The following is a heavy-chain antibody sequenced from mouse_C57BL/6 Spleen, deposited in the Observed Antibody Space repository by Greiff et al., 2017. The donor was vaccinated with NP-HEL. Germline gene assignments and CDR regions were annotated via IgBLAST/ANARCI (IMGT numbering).Heavy chain of an antibody. Sequence: QVQLKQSGAELMKPGASVKLSCKATGYTFTGYWIEWVKQRPGHGLEWIGEILPGSGSTNYNEKFKGKATFTADTPSNTAYMQLSSLTTEDSAIYYCARWGIYYDYDWFAYWGQGTLVTVSA. CDR1: GYTFTGYW. CDR2: ILPGSGST. D-gene: IGHD2-4*01. CDR3: ARWGIYYDYDWFAY. V-gene: IGHV1-9*01. J-gene: IGHJ3*01.